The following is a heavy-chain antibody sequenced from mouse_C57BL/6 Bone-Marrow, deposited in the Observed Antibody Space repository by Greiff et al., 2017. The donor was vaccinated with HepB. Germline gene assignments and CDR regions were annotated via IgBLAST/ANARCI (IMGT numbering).Heavy chain of an antibody. CDR3: ARNSGSSYNYAMDY. V-gene: IGHV2-2*01. CDR2: IWSGGST. Sequence: QVQLQQPGPGLVQPSQSLSITCTVSGFSLTSYGVHWVRQSPGKGLEWLGVIWSGGSTNYNAAFISRLSISKDNSKGQVFFKMNSLQADDTARYYGARNSGSSYNYAMDYWGQGTSVTVSS. D-gene: IGHD1-1*01. CDR1: GFSLTSYG. J-gene: IGHJ4*01.